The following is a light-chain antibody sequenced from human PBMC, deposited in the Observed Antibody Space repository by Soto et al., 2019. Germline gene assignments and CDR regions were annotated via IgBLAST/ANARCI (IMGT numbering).Light chain of an antibody. CDR1: QSITNNF. J-gene: IGKJ1*01. CDR3: HQYGGSMET. Sequence: EIVLTQSPATLSLSPGERATLSCRASQSITNNFLAWYQHKPGQAPRLLIYGASTRASGIPDRFSGSGSGTDFTFAIDRLEPEDFALYFCHQYGGSMETFGQGTKVDI. V-gene: IGKV3-20*01. CDR2: GAS.